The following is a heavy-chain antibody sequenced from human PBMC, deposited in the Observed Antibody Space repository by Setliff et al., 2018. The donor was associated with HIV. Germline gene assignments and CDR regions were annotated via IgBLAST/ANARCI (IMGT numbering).Heavy chain of an antibody. Sequence: PGGSLRLSCAASGFTFSSHWMSWIRQAPGKGLEWVANIKQDGSEKYYVDSGKGRFTISRDNAKNSLYLQMNSLRAEDTAVYYCARDLVWPYSSRWYDAFDIWGQGTMVT. V-gene: IGHV3-7*03. CDR2: IKQDGSEK. D-gene: IGHD6-13*01. J-gene: IGHJ3*02. CDR1: GFTFSSHW. CDR3: ARDLVWPYSSRWYDAFDI.